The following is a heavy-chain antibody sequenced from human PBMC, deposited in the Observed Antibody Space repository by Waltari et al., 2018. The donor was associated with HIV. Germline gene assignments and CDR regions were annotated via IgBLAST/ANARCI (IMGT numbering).Heavy chain of an antibody. J-gene: IGHJ6*02. CDR2: IYTSGNT. CDR3: ARGRSYYYYGMDV. Sequence: QVQLQESGPGLVKPSQTLSLTCTVSGGSISSGSYYWSWIRQPAGKGLEWIGRIYTSGNTTYNPSLKSRVTISVDTSKNQFSRKLSSVTAADTAVYYCARGRSYYYYGMDVWGQGTTVTVSS. V-gene: IGHV4-61*02. CDR1: GGSISSGSYY.